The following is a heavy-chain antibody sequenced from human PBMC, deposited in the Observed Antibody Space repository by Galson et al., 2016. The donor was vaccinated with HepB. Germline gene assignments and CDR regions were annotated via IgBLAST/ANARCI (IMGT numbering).Heavy chain of an antibody. D-gene: IGHD3-22*01. CDR1: GFTFSRYS. CDR2: ISSSSSTI. Sequence: LRLSCAASGFTFSRYSMNWVRQAPGKGLEWVSYISSSSSTIYYADSVKGRFTISRDNAKNSLYLQMNSLRDEDAAVYYCARETYYYDSSGYYTNWFDLWGQGTLVTVSS. V-gene: IGHV3-48*02. J-gene: IGHJ5*02. CDR3: ARETYYYDSSGYYTNWFDL.